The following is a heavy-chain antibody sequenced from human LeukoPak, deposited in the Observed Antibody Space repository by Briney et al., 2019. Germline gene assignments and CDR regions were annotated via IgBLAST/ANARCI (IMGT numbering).Heavy chain of an antibody. J-gene: IGHJ4*02. CDR3: AREMNYGDYFDY. Sequence: PGRSLRLSCAASGFTFITYVMHWVRQAPGKGLEWVAVIWYDGSKKDYADSVKGRFTISSDNSKNTLYLQMNSLRAEDTAVYYCAREMNYGDYFDYWGQGTLVTVSS. CDR1: GFTFITYV. V-gene: IGHV3-33*01. CDR2: IWYDGSKK. D-gene: IGHD4-17*01.